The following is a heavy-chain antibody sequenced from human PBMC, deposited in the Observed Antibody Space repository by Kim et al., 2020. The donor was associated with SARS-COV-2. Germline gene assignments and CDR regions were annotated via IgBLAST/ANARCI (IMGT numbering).Heavy chain of an antibody. V-gene: IGHV4-59*13. D-gene: IGHD1-7*01. Sequence: SETLSLTCTVSGGSISSYYWSWIRQPPGKGLEWIGYIYYSGSTNYNPSLKSRVTISVDTSKNQFSLKLSSVTAADTAVYYCARARKWNYGWYFDLWGRGTLVTVSS. J-gene: IGHJ2*01. CDR2: IYYSGST. CDR1: GGSISSYY. CDR3: ARARKWNYGWYFDL.